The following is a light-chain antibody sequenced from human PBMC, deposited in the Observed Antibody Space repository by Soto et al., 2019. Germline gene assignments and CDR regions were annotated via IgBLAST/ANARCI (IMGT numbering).Light chain of an antibody. CDR2: GAS. J-gene: IGKJ3*01. V-gene: IGKV3-20*01. Sequence: EIVLTQSPGTLSLSPGERATLSCRASQSFTSTSLAWYQQKPGQAPRLLIYGASNRATGIPDRFSGSGSGTDFTLTISRLEPEDFSVYYCHQYGTAPLTFGPGTKVDIK. CDR1: QSFTSTS. CDR3: HQYGTAPLT.